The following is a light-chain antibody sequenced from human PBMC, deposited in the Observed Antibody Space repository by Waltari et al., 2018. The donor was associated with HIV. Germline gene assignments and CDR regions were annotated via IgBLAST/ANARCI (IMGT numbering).Light chain of an antibody. Sequence: DIVMPQFPDSLAVFLGERATNHGKASQSVLYSSNKKNYLAWYQQKPGKPPKLLISWASTRQSGVPDRFSGSGSGTDFTLTNSSLQAEDVAVYYCQQYYSTPPLTFGGETKVEIK. CDR1: QSVLYSSNKKNY. V-gene: IGKV4-1*01. CDR3: QQYYSTPPLT. CDR2: WAS. J-gene: IGKJ4*01.